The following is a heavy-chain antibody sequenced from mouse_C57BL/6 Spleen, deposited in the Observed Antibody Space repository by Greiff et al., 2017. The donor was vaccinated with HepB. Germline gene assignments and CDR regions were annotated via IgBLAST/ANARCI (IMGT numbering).Heavy chain of an antibody. Sequence: QVQLQQSGAELVKPGASVKLSCKASGYTFTSYWMHWVKQRPGQGLEWIGMIHPNSGSTNYNEKFKSKATLTVDKSSSTAYMQLSSLTSEDSAVYYCARNIYYGNPWFAYWGQGTLVTVSA. CDR1: GYTFTSYW. V-gene: IGHV1-64*01. CDR3: ARNIYYGNPWFAY. CDR2: IHPNSGST. D-gene: IGHD2-1*01. J-gene: IGHJ3*01.